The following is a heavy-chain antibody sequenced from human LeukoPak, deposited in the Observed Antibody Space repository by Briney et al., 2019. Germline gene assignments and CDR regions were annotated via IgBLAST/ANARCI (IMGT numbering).Heavy chain of an antibody. CDR2: INHSGST. V-gene: IGHV4-34*01. CDR1: GGSFSGYY. CDR3: AREAVGATLFDY. J-gene: IGHJ4*02. Sequence: SETLSLTCAVYGGSFSGYYWSWIRQSPGKGLEWIGEINHSGSTNYNPSLKSRVTISVDTSKNQFSLKLSSVTAADTAVYYCAREAVGATLFDYWGQGTLVTVSS. D-gene: IGHD1-26*01.